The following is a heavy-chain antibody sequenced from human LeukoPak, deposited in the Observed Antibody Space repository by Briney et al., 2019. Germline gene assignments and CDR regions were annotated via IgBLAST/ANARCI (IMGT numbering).Heavy chain of an antibody. V-gene: IGHV4-34*01. CDR3: ARRFFRLGYCSGGSCYSSPFDP. CDR2: INHSGST. J-gene: IGHJ5*02. D-gene: IGHD2-15*01. Sequence: SETLSLTCAVYGGSFSGYYWSWIRQPPGKGLEWIGEINHSGSTNYNPSLKSRVTISVDTSKNQFSLKLSSVTAADTAVYYCARRFFRLGYCSGGSCYSSPFDPWGQGTRVTVSS. CDR1: GGSFSGYY.